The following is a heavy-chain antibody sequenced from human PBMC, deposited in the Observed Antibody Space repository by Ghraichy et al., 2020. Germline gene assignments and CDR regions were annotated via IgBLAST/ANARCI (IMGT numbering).Heavy chain of an antibody. V-gene: IGHV3-48*02. CDR2: ITSSSRFI. D-gene: IGHD4-23*01. CDR1: GFTFSSYS. Sequence: GGSLRLSCEASGFTFSSYSMKWVRQAPGKGPEWISYITSSSRFISYADSVKGRFTISRDNAKNSLYLQMNSLRDEDTAVYYCARGSRVVRYYYYDAMDVWGQGTTVTVSS. J-gene: IGHJ6*02. CDR3: ARGSRVVRYYYYDAMDV.